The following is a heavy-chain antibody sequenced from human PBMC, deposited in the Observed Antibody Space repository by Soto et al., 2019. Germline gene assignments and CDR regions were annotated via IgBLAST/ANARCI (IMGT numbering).Heavy chain of an antibody. D-gene: IGHD3-10*01. V-gene: IGHV4-34*01. CDR2: INHSGST. CDR3: ARGRTSYYYGSGSYYYYGIDV. J-gene: IGHJ6*02. CDR1: GGSFSGYY. Sequence: SETLSLTCAVYGGSFSGYYWSWIRQPPGKGLEWIGEINHSGSTNYNPSLKSRVTISVDTSKNQFSLKLSSVTAADTAVYYCARGRTSYYYGSGSYYYYGIDVWGQGTTVT.